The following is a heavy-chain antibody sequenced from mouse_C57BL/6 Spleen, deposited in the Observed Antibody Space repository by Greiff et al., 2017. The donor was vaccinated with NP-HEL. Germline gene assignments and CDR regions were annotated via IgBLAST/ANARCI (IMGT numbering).Heavy chain of an antibody. Sequence: EVNVVESGGGLVKPGGSLKLSCAASGFTFSSYAMSWVRQTPEKRLEWVATISDGGSYTYYPDNVKGRFTISRDNAKNNLYLQMSHLKSEDTAMYYCARDLPYGNYPYYFDYWGQGTTLTVSS. CDR1: GFTFSSYA. CDR2: ISDGGSYT. J-gene: IGHJ2*01. V-gene: IGHV5-4*01. CDR3: ARDLPYGNYPYYFDY. D-gene: IGHD2-10*02.